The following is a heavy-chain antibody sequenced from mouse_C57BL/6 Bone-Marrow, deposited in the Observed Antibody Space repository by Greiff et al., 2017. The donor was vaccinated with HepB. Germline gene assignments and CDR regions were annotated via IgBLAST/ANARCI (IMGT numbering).Heavy chain of an antibody. V-gene: IGHV5-16*01. D-gene: IGHD2-1*01. CDR3: ARDGRLYGNYFDD. CDR1: GFTFSDYY. J-gene: IGHJ2*01. Sequence: EVKLMESEGGLVQPGSSMKLSCTASGFTFSDYYMAWVRQVPEKGLEWVANINYDGSSTYYLDSLKSRFIISRDNAKNILYLQMSSLKSEDTATYYCARDGRLYGNYFDDWGQGTTLTVSS. CDR2: INYDGSST.